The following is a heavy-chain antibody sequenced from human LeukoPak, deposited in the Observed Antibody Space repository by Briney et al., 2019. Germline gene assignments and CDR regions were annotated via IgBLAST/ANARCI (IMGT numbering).Heavy chain of an antibody. CDR3: ARAGGGVFDY. CDR1: GFTFSSYW. D-gene: IGHD3-16*01. J-gene: IGHJ4*02. V-gene: IGHV3-7*03. Sequence: GGSLRLSCVVSGFTFSSYWMSWVRQAPGKGLEWVGNIKQDGSEKYYVDSVKGRFTISRDNAKNSLYLQMNSLRAEDTAVYYCARAGGGVFDYWGQGTLVTVSS. CDR2: IKQDGSEK.